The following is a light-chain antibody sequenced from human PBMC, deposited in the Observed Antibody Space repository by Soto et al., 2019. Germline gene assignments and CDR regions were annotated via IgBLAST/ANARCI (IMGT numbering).Light chain of an antibody. CDR2: DAS. CDR3: QQRSSWPLT. CDR1: QSVSSY. V-gene: IGKV3-11*01. J-gene: IGKJ4*01. Sequence: DIVLTQSPATLSLSPGERAPLSCRASQSVSSYLAWYQQKRGQAPRLLIYDASNRATGIPARFSGSGSGTDFSLTISSLEPEDFAVYYCQQRSSWPLTFGGGTKVDI.